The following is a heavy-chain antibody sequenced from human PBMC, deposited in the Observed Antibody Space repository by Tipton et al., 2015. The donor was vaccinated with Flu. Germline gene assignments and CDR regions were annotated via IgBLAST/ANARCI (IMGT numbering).Heavy chain of an antibody. Sequence: SLRLSCAASGFTFSSYSMNWVRQAPGKGLEWVSYISSSSSTIYYADSVKGRFTISRDNAKNSLYLQMNSLRAEDTAVYYCARDFEGPQYYYGSGSYYYDAFDIWGQGTMVTVSS. V-gene: IGHV3-48*04. J-gene: IGHJ3*02. D-gene: IGHD3-10*01. CDR1: GFTFSSYS. CDR2: ISSSSSTI. CDR3: ARDFEGPQYYYGSGSYYYDAFDI.